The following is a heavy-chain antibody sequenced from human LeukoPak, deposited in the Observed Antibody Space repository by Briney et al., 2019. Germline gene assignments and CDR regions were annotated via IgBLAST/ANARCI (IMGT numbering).Heavy chain of an antibody. D-gene: IGHD3-9*01. V-gene: IGHV3-30*02. Sequence: TGGSLRLSCAASGFTFSSYGMHWVRQAPGKGLEWVAFIRYDGSNKYYADSVKGRFTISRDNSKNTLYLQMNSLRAEDTAVYYCAKESDFDWLLQNWGQGTLVTVSS. J-gene: IGHJ4*02. CDR1: GFTFSSYG. CDR2: IRYDGSNK. CDR3: AKESDFDWLLQN.